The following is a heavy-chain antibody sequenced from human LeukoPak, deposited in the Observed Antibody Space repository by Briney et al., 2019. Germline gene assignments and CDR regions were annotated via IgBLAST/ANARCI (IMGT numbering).Heavy chain of an antibody. J-gene: IGHJ5*02. CDR1: GYRFSSYG. CDR3: ARDQSAVAGKAVDL. CDR2: ISAYNGNT. V-gene: IGHV1-18*01. D-gene: IGHD6-19*01. Sequence: VASVKVSCKAAGYRFSSYGITWARQPPGQGLEWMGWISAYNGNTVYGQKVQGRVTMTTDTSTSTAYMELRSLTSDDTAVYYCARDQSAVAGKAVDLWGQGTLVIVSA.